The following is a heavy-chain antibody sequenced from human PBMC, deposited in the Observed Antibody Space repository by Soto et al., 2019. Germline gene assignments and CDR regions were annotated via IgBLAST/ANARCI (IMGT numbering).Heavy chain of an antibody. D-gene: IGHD5-18*01. V-gene: IGHV3-33*01. CDR2: IWYDGSNK. Sequence: GGSLRLSCAASGFTFSSYGMHWVRQAPGKGLEWVAVIWYDGSNKYYADSVKGRFTISRDNSKNTLYLQMNSLRAEDTAVYYCARDRGKKYSSIKSYYFDYWGQGTLVTVSS. CDR1: GFTFSSYG. J-gene: IGHJ4*02. CDR3: ARDRGKKYSSIKSYYFDY.